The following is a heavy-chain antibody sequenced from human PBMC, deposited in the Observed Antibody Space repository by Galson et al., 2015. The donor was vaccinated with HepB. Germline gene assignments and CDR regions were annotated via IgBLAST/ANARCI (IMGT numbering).Heavy chain of an antibody. CDR2: IGVYTGDT. CDR3: ARSPGILSPQDGMDV. J-gene: IGHJ6*02. Sequence: SVKVSCKASGYSFINFGVSWVRQAPGQGLEWMGWIGVYTGDTDYAQNVQGRVTMTTDTFTSTAYMELRSLRSDDTAVYYCARSPGILSPQDGMDVWGQGTTVTVSS. D-gene: IGHD1-14*01. CDR1: GYSFINFG. V-gene: IGHV1-18*01.